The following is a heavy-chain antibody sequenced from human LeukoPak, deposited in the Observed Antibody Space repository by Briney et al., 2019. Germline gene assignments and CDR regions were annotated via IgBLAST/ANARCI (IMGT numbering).Heavy chain of an antibody. CDR1: GGSLSSYY. Sequence: PSETLSLTCTVSGGSLSSYYWSWIRQPAGKGLEWIGRIYTSGSTNYNPSLKSRVTMSVDTSKNQFSLKLSSVTAADTAVYYCARAWEYSSSARGMDVWGQGTTVTVSS. CDR2: IYTSGST. J-gene: IGHJ6*02. D-gene: IGHD6-6*01. CDR3: ARAWEYSSSARGMDV. V-gene: IGHV4-4*07.